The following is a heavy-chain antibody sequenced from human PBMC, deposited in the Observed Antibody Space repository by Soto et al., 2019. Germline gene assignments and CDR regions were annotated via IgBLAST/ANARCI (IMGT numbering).Heavy chain of an antibody. V-gene: IGHV3-21*01. CDR3: ARDLAVAGTMVY. CDR2: ISSSSSYI. Sequence: GGSLRLSCAASGFTFSSYSMNWVRQAPGKGLEWVSSISSSSSYIYYADSVKGRFTISRDNAKNSLYLQMNSLRAEDTAVYYCARDLAVAGTMVYWGQGTLVTVSS. J-gene: IGHJ4*02. D-gene: IGHD6-19*01. CDR1: GFTFSSYS.